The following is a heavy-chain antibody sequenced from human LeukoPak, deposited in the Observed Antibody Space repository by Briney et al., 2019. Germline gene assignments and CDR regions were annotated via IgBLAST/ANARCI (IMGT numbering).Heavy chain of an antibody. CDR1: GFSFSSFS. CDR2: ISRIGRNI. D-gene: IGHD2-2*01. Sequence: GGSLRLSCAASGFSFSSFSMNWVRQAPGKGLEWVSSISRIGRNIYYADSLKGRFTISRDNAKNSLYLQMSSLRVEDTAVYYCARGPRVVPAALGGDYYDSYGMDVWGQGTTVTVSS. CDR3: ARGPRVVPAALGGDYYDSYGMDV. V-gene: IGHV3-21*01. J-gene: IGHJ6*02.